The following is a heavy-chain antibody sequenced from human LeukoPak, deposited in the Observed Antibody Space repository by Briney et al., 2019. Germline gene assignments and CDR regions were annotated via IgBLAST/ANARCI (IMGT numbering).Heavy chain of an antibody. J-gene: IGHJ4*02. CDR2: IIPIFGTA. CDR3: ARDQSGSYYFDY. CDR1: VGTFSSYA. V-gene: IGHV1-69*06. D-gene: IGHD1-26*01. Sequence: SSVNVSCKASVGTFSSYAISWVRQPPGQGLDWMGVIIPIFGTANYAQKFQGRVTITADKSTSTAYMELSSLRSEDTAVYYCARDQSGSYYFDYWGQGTLVTVYS.